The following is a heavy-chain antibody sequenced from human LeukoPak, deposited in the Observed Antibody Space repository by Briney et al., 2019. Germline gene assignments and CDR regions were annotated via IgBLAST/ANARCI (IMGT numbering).Heavy chain of an antibody. CDR2: ISWNSGSI. CDR3: AKAGESDYYDSSGYLYYFDY. V-gene: IGHV3-9*03. Sequence: GRSMRLSCAASGFTFDDYAMHWVRQAPGKGLEWVSGISWNSGSIGYADSVKGGLTISRENAKNSLYLQINSLRAEDMALYYCAKAGESDYYDSSGYLYYFDYWGQGTLVTVSS. J-gene: IGHJ4*02. D-gene: IGHD3-22*01. CDR1: GFTFDDYA.